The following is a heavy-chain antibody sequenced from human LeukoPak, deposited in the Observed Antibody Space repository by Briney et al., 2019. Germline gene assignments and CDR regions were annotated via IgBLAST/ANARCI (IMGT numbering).Heavy chain of an antibody. V-gene: IGHV4-59*12. D-gene: IGHD5-12*01. J-gene: IGHJ4*02. CDR1: GGSISSYY. CDR2: IYYSGST. CDR3: AREAGGYSGYARVDY. Sequence: SETLSLTCTVSGGSISSYYWSWIRQPPGKGLEWIGYIYYSGSTNYNPSLKSRVTISVDTSKNQFSLKLSSVTAADTAVYYCAREAGGYSGYARVDYWGQGTLVSVSS.